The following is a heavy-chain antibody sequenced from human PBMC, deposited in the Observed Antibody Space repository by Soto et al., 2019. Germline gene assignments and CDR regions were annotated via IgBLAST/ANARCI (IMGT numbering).Heavy chain of an antibody. CDR1: GGTFSSYA. Sequence: QVQLVQSGTEVKKPGSSVKVSCKASGGTFSSYAISWVRQAPGQVLEWMGGIIPIFGTANYAQKFQGRVTITADESTSTAYMELSSLRSEDTAVYYCARGLVYAGERHYWFDPWGQGTLVTVSS. D-gene: IGHD2-8*01. CDR3: ARGLVYAGERHYWFDP. V-gene: IGHV1-69*12. CDR2: IIPIFGTA. J-gene: IGHJ5*02.